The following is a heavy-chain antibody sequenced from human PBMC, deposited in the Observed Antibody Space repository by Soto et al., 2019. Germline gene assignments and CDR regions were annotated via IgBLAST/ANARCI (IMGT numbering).Heavy chain of an antibody. CDR1: GFTVSSNY. D-gene: IGHD4-17*01. CDR2: IYSGGST. CDR3: ATEDHDYGDYGYYYYGMDV. V-gene: IGHV3-53*01. J-gene: IGHJ6*02. Sequence: EVQLVESGGGLIRPGGSLRLSCAASGFTVSSNYMSWVRQAPGKGLEWVSVIYSGGSTYYADSVKGRFTISRDNSKNTLYLQMNSQRAEDTAVYYCATEDHDYGDYGYYYYGMDVWGQGTTVTVSS.